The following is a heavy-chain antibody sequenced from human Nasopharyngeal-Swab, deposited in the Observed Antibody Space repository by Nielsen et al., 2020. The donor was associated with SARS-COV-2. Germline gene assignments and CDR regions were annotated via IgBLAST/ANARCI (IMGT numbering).Heavy chain of an antibody. V-gene: IGHV3-30*04. CDR3: ARDSGGPSSGWSPANLDY. J-gene: IGHJ4*02. D-gene: IGHD6-19*01. CDR2: ISYDGSNK. CDR1: GITFSSDA. Sequence: GESLKISWAAAGITFSSDARQGGRQAPGKGLEWVAVISYDGSNKYYADSVKGRFTISRDNSKNTLYLQMNSLRAEDTAVYYCARDSGGPSSGWSPANLDYWGQGTLVTVSS.